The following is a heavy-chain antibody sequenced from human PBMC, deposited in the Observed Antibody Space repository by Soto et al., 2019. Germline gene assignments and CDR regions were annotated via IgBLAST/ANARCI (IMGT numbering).Heavy chain of an antibody. D-gene: IGHD3-16*01. V-gene: IGHV4-31*03. CDR1: GGSMSSGGYY. CDR2: IYYSGST. CDR3: ARGRLREANWFDP. Sequence: PSXTLSLTCTVSGGSMSSGGYYWSWIRQHPGKGLEWIGYIYYSGSTYYNPSLKSRVTISVDTSKNQFSLKLSSVTAADTAVYYCARGRLREANWFDPWGQGTLVTVSS. J-gene: IGHJ5*02.